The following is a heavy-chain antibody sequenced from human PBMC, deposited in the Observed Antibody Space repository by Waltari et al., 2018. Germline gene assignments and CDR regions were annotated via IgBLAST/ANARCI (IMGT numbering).Heavy chain of an antibody. J-gene: IGHJ4*02. CDR2: INSAGDTS. CDR1: GFPLCNYA. CDR3: AKDEVAVVAAPFDF. D-gene: IGHD2-15*01. Sequence: EVQLLESGGGLVQPGGSLRLSCEASGFPLCNYAMSWVRQAPGKGLEWVSGINSAGDTSYYVDSVKRRFSISRENSKNTLYLEMNRLRVEDTAIYYCAKDEVAVVAAPFDFWGQGTLVTVSS. V-gene: IGHV3-23*01.